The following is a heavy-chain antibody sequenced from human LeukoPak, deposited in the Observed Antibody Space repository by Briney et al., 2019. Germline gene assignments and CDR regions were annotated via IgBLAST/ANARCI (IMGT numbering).Heavy chain of an antibody. Sequence: ASVKVSCKASGYNFISYYMHWVRQTPGQGLEWMGIINPSGGSTSYAQKFQDRVTMTRDTSTSTVYMELSSLKSEDTAVYYCAREDVVLVDAVRYYYYGMDVWGQGTTVTVSS. CDR3: AREDVVLVDAVRYYYYGMDV. D-gene: IGHD2-8*01. J-gene: IGHJ6*02. CDR2: INPSGGST. V-gene: IGHV1-46*01. CDR1: GYNFISYY.